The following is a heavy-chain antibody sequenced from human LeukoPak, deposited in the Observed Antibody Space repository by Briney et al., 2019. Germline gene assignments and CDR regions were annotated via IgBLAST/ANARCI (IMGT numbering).Heavy chain of an antibody. CDR3: AVRVAGTTTNAFDI. D-gene: IGHD6-19*01. V-gene: IGHV4-4*07. Sequence: SETLSLTCTVSGGSISSYYWSWIRQPAGKGLEWIGRIYTSGSTNYNPSLKSRVTMSVDTSKNQFSLKLSSVTAADTAVYYCAVRVAGTTTNAFDIWGQGTMVTVSS. CDR2: IYTSGST. J-gene: IGHJ3*02. CDR1: GGSISSYY.